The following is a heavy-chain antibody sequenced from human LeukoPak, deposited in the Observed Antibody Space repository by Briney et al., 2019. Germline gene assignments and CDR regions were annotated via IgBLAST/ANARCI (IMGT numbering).Heavy chain of an antibody. Sequence: GGSLRLSCAASGFSFSSYSMNWVRQAPGKGLEWVSSISSSSSYIYYADSVKGRFTISRDNAKNSLYLQMNSLRAEDTAVYYCARVSKGSGWFLWGQGTLVTVSS. V-gene: IGHV3-21*01. CDR1: GFSFSSYS. D-gene: IGHD6-19*01. J-gene: IGHJ4*02. CDR2: ISSSSSYI. CDR3: ARVSKGSGWFL.